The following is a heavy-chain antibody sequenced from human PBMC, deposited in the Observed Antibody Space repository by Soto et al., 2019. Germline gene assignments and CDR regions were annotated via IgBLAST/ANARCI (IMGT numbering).Heavy chain of an antibody. Sequence: SETLSLTCAVSGGSISSSNWWSWVRQPPGKGLEWIGEIYHSGGTNYNPSLKSRVTISVDKSKNQFSLKLSSVTAADTAVYYCATRFSSSWYYFDYWGQGTLVTVSS. CDR2: IYHSGGT. CDR3: ATRFSSSWYYFDY. J-gene: IGHJ4*02. V-gene: IGHV4-4*02. D-gene: IGHD6-13*01. CDR1: GGSISSSNW.